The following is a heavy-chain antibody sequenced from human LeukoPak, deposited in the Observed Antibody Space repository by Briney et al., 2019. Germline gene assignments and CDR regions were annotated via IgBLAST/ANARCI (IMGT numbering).Heavy chain of an antibody. CDR1: GYTFTYYG. CDR3: ARSRRVVVPSTLNSADDYYYYMDV. V-gene: IGHV7-4-1*02. CDR2: INTNTGNP. D-gene: IGHD2-15*01. Sequence: ASVKVSCKASGYTFTYYGLNWVRQAPGQGLECLGGINTNTGNPTYGQGFTGRFVFSFDTSVRTAYLEISSLKAEDTAIYYCARSRRVVVPSTLNSADDYYYYMDVWGKGTTVTVSS. J-gene: IGHJ6*03.